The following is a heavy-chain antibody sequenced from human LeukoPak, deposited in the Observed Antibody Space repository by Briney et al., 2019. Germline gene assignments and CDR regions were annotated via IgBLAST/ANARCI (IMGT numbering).Heavy chain of an antibody. CDR3: ARDLRYSSSWYEKGDY. Sequence: ASVKVSCTASGYTFTSYGISWVRQAPGQGLEWMGWISAYNGNTNYAQKLQGRVTMTTDTSTSTAYMELRSLRSDDTAVYYCARDLRYSSSWYEKGDYWGQGTLVTVSS. V-gene: IGHV1-18*01. D-gene: IGHD6-13*01. CDR1: GYTFTSYG. J-gene: IGHJ4*02. CDR2: ISAYNGNT.